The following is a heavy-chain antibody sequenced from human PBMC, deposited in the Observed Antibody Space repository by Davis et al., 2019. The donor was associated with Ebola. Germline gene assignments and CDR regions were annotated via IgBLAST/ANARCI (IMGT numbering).Heavy chain of an antibody. CDR1: GGSFSAYY. CDR3: ARGCCLGYGADV. D-gene: IGHD2-15*01. Sequence: PSETLSLTCAVYGGSFSAYYWSWIRQSPGKGLEWIGEITPYGGINYNPSLKSRVSISIDTSNNHFSLRVNSVTAADTAIYYCARGCCLGYGADVWSQGTTVTVAS. V-gene: IGHV4-34*01. J-gene: IGHJ6*02. CDR2: ITPYGGI.